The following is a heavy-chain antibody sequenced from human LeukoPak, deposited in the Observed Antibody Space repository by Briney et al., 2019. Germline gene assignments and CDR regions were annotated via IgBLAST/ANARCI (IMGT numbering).Heavy chain of an antibody. V-gene: IGHV7-4-1*02. Sequence: GASVKVSCKASGYTFTNYAMNWVRQAPGQGLEWMGWINTNTGNPTYAQGFTGRFVFSLDTSVSTASLQTSSLKAEDTAVYYCARSRQASYYYDSSGHYRLDYWGQGTLVTVSS. CDR3: ARSRQASYYYDSSGHYRLDY. D-gene: IGHD3-22*01. J-gene: IGHJ4*02. CDR2: INTNTGNP. CDR1: GYTFTNYA.